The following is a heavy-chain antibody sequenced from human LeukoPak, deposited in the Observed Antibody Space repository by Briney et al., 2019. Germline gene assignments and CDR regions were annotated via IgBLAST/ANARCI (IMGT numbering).Heavy chain of an antibody. CDR3: ARAGDGSSLDYYYMDV. Sequence: ASVKVSCKASGYTFTGYYMHWVRQAPGQGLEWMGWINPNSGGTNYAQKFQGRVTMTRDTSISTAYMELSRLRSDDTAVYYCARAGDGSSLDYYYMDVWGKGTTVTVSS. V-gene: IGHV1-2*02. J-gene: IGHJ6*03. CDR1: GYTFTGYY. D-gene: IGHD6-6*01. CDR2: INPNSGGT.